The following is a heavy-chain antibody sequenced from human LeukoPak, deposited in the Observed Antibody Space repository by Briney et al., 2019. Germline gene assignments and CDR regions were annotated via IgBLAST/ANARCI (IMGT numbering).Heavy chain of an antibody. CDR2: ISGYNGNT. CDR1: GYTFTRYG. D-gene: IGHD1-26*01. Sequence: ASVKVSCKASGYTFTRYGISWVRQAPGQGLEWMGWISGYNGNTNYAQKLQGRVSMTADTSTSTAYMELRSLRSDDTAVHYCARSGRGTYYYFDYWGQGTLVTVSS. CDR3: ARSGRGTYYYFDY. J-gene: IGHJ4*02. V-gene: IGHV1-18*01.